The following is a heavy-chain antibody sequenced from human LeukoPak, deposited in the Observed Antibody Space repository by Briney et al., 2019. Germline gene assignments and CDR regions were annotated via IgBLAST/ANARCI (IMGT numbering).Heavy chain of an antibody. CDR2: ISYDGSNK. CDR1: GFTFSSYA. V-gene: IGHV3-30*01. J-gene: IGHJ3*02. Sequence: QPGRSLRLSCAASGFTFSSYAMHWVRQAPGKGLEWVAVISYDGSNKYYADSVKGRFTISRDNSKNTLYLQMDSLRAEDTAAYYCAREAGPYAFDIWGQGTMVTVSS. CDR3: AREAGPYAFDI. D-gene: IGHD1-14*01.